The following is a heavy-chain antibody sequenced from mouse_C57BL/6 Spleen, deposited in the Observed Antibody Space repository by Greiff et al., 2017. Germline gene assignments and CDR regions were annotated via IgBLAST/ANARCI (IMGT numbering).Heavy chain of an antibody. J-gene: IGHJ3*01. V-gene: IGHV1-55*01. CDR2: IYPGSGST. CDR1: GYTFTSYW. Sequence: QVQLQQPGAELVKPGASVKMSCKASGYTFTSYWITWVKQRPGQGLEWIGDIYPGSGSTNYNEKFKSKATLTVDTSSSTAYMQLSSLTSEDSAVYYCAGYYDGYYSFADWGQGTLVTVSA. D-gene: IGHD2-3*01. CDR3: AGYYDGYYSFAD.